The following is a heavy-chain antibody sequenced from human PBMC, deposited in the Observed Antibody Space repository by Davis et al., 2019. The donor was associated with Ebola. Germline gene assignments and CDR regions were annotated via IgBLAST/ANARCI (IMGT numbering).Heavy chain of an antibody. CDR1: GGSISSYY. Sequence: MPSETLSLTCTVSGGSISSYYWNWIRQPPGKGLQWIGSIYYSGSTYYNPSLKSRVTISVDTSKNQFSLKLSSVTAADTAVYYCARSVVIIDNDAFDIWGQGTMVTVSS. D-gene: IGHD3-3*01. CDR3: ARSVVIIDNDAFDI. CDR2: IYYSGST. V-gene: IGHV4-59*08. J-gene: IGHJ3*02.